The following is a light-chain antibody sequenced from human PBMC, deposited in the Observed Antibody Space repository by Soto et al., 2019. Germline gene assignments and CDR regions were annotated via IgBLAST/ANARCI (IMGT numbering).Light chain of an antibody. J-gene: IGLJ1*01. CDR2: DVS. V-gene: IGLV2-14*04. Sequence: XTGTSSDVGGYNYVSWYQQHPGKAPKLMIYDVSNRPSGVSNRFSGSKSGNTASLTISGLQAEDEADYYCSSYTSSSTLEVFGTGTKLTVL. CDR1: SSDVGGYNY. CDR3: SSYTSSSTLEV.